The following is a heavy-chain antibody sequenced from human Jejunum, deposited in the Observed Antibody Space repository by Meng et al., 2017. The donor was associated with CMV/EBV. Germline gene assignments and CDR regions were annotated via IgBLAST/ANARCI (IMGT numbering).Heavy chain of an antibody. CDR2: LSWNGASI. CDR3: AKGVLVSGTNYLDN. V-gene: IGHV3-9*01. CDR1: FTFADDA. D-gene: IGHD5/OR15-5a*01. J-gene: IGHJ4*02. Sequence: FTFADDAIHWVRPAPGKGLGWVSGLSWNGASIGYADSVKGRFTISRDNAKNTLYLQMDSLSSEDSALYYCAKGVLVSGTNYLDNWGQGTRVTVSS.